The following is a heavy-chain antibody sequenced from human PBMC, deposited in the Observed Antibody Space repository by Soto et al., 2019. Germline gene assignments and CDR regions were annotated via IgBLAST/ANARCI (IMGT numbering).Heavy chain of an antibody. D-gene: IGHD3-16*02. CDR3: ARQVTFGGVIVFDY. V-gene: IGHV4-59*08. J-gene: IGHJ4*02. Sequence: PSETLSLTCTVSGGSISSYYWSWIRQPPGKGLEWIGYIYYSGSTNYNPSLKSRVTISVDTSKNQFSLKLSSVTAADTAVYYCARQVTFGGVIVFDYWGQGTLVTVSS. CDR2: IYYSGST. CDR1: GGSISSYY.